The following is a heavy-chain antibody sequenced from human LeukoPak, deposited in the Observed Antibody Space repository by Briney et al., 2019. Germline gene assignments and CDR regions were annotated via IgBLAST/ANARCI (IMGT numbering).Heavy chain of an antibody. CDR2: IYRSGST. CDR3: VRPGYCSSTSCPPDH. CDR1: GDSISSGYY. D-gene: IGHD2-2*01. J-gene: IGHJ4*02. V-gene: IGHV4-38-2*01. Sequence: PSETLSLTCAVSGDSISSGYYWGWIRQPPGKGLEWIGSIYRSGSTYYNPPLKSRVTISVDTSKNQFSLKLSSVTAADTAVYYCVRPGYCSSTSCPPDHWGQGTLVTVSS.